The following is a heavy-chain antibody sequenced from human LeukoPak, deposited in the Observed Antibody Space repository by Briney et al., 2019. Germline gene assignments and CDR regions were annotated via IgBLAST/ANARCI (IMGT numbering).Heavy chain of an antibody. CDR3: ARDPLRYPLPMDV. CDR2: IFHSGNS. V-gene: IGHV4-30-2*01. Sequence: PSQTLSLTCAVSGDSINSGDYSWSWLRQPPGKGLEWLGYIFHSGNSYYNPSLKSRVTISVDKSKNQFSLRLTSVTAADTAVYYCARDPLRYPLPMDVWGKGTTVTVSS. CDR1: GDSINSGDYS. J-gene: IGHJ6*03. D-gene: IGHD3-9*01.